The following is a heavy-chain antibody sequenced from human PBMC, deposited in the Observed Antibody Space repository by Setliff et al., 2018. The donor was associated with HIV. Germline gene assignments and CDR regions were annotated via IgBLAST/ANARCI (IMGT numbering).Heavy chain of an antibody. CDR1: GGSINDHY. V-gene: IGHV4-59*11. J-gene: IGHJ4*02. Sequence: SETLSLTCSLSGGSINDHYFSWIRQSPGKGLEWIGSINYSGRPKYNPSLNSRGTISLDTSKNELSLKLTSVTAADTAIYYCARQSTVAAAGFDFWGQGTLVTVSS. CDR2: INYSGRP. D-gene: IGHD6-13*01. CDR3: ARQSTVAAAGFDF.